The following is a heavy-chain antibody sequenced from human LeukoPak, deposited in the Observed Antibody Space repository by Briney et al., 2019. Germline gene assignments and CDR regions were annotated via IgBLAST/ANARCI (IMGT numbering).Heavy chain of an antibody. J-gene: IGHJ1*01. CDR3: ASRGSGYRYFQH. D-gene: IGHD5-12*01. CDR2: IYYSGST. CDR1: GGSISSYY. V-gene: IGHV4-59*01. Sequence: SETLSLTCTVSGGSISSYYWSWIRQPPGKGLEWIGYIYYSGSTNYNPSLKSRVTISVDPSKNQFSLKLSSVTAADTAVYYCASRGSGYRYFQHWGQGTLVTVSS.